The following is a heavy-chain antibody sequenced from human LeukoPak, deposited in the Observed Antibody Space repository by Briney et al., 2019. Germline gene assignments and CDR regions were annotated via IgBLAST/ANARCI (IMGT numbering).Heavy chain of an antibody. CDR2: INHSGTT. J-gene: IGHJ6*04. Sequence: PSETLSLTCAVYGGSFSDYYWNWIRPPPGQGLEWIGEINHSGTTNYNPSLKSRVTISVDTSKHQFSLRLSAVTAADTAVYHCARGLRLPSRSSPAVPHVWGKGTTVTVSA. D-gene: IGHD2-2*01. CDR1: GGSFSDYY. CDR3: ARGLRLPSRSSPAVPHV. V-gene: IGHV4-34*01.